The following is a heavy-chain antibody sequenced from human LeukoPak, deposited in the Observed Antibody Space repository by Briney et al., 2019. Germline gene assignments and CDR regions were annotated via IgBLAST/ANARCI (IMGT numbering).Heavy chain of an antibody. J-gene: IGHJ4*02. CDR1: GFTFSDYY. V-gene: IGHV3-11*04. CDR2: ISSSGSTI. Sequence: GGSLRLSCAASGFTFSDYYMSWIRQAPGKGLEWVSYISSSGSTIYYADSVKGRFTISRDNAKNSLYLQMNSLRAEDTAVYYCAREIVDGNNDYFDYWGQGTLVTVSS. CDR3: AREIVDGNNDYFDY. D-gene: IGHD5-24*01.